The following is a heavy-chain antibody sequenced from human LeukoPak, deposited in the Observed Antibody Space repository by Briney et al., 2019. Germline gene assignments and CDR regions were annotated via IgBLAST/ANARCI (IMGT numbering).Heavy chain of an antibody. CDR2: ISYDGSNK. Sequence: GGSLRLSCAASGFTFSSYAMHWVRQAPGKGLEWVAVISYDGSNKYYADSVKGRFTISRDNSKNTLYLQMNSLRAEGTAVYYCARDQFDYWGQGTLVTVSS. J-gene: IGHJ4*02. CDR1: GFTFSSYA. V-gene: IGHV3-30-3*01. CDR3: ARDQFDY.